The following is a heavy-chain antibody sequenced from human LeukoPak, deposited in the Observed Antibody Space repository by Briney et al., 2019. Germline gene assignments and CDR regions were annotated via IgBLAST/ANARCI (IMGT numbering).Heavy chain of an antibody. D-gene: IGHD5-24*01. CDR2: ISPSGRTL. CDR3: ARKGRDVYNFAD. J-gene: IGHJ4*02. V-gene: IGHV3-11*01. CDR1: GITFSDYY. Sequence: GGSLTLFCVVSGITFSDYYMGWTRQTPGKGLECVSYISPSGRTLNYADSVKGRFTISRDNAKKSFYLQMNRLRADDTAVYYCARKGRDVYNFADWGQGTLVTVSS.